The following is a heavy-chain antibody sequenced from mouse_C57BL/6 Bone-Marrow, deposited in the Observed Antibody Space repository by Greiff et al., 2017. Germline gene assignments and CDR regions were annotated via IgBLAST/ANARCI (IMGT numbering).Heavy chain of an antibody. V-gene: IGHV14-4*01. J-gene: IGHJ2*01. CDR2: IDPENGDT. Sequence: VQLQQSGAELVRPGASVKLSCTASGFNIKDDYMHWVKQRPEQGLEWIGWIDPENGDTEYASKFQGKATITADTSSNTAYLQLSSLTSEDTAVYYCTKGRTTFDYWGQGTTLTVSA. CDR1: GFNIKDDY. CDR3: TKGRTTFDY. D-gene: IGHD1-1*01.